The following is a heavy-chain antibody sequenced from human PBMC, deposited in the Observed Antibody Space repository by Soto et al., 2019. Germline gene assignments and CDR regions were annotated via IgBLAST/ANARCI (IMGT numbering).Heavy chain of an antibody. V-gene: IGHV3-30*18. J-gene: IGHJ6*02. CDR3: AKELRGTLSSMDV. D-gene: IGHD1-1*01. CDR2: ISYDGRNK. CDR1: GFTFSHYG. Sequence: GGSLRLSCAASGFTFSHYGVHWVRQAPGKGLEWVAVISYDGRNKYYTDSLEGRFTISRDNSKNTLYLQMNSLRAEDTAVYYCAKELRGTLSSMDVWGQGTMVTVSS.